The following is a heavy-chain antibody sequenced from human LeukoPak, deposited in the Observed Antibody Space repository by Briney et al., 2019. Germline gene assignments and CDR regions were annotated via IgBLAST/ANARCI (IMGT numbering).Heavy chain of an antibody. CDR1: GFTFGDYA. D-gene: IGHD2-15*01. Sequence: PGGSLRLSCTASGFTFGDYAMSWFRQAPGKGLEWVGFIRSKAYGGTTEYAASVKGRFTISRDDSKSIAYPQMNSLKTEDTAVYYCTRGYCSGGSCYSPFDYWGQGTLVTVSS. CDR3: TRGYCSGGSCYSPFDY. J-gene: IGHJ4*02. V-gene: IGHV3-49*03. CDR2: IRSKAYGGTT.